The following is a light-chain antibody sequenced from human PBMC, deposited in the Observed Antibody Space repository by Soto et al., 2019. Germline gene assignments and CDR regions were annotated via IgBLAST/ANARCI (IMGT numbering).Light chain of an antibody. V-gene: IGKV3-20*01. CDR3: QQYGSSPLT. J-gene: IGKJ4*01. CDR2: GAS. CDR1: QSVTSTY. Sequence: EIVLTQSPGTLSLSPGERANLSCRASQSVTSTYLAWYQQKPGQAPRLLIYGASNRATGIPDRFTGSGSGTDFTLTISRLEPEDFAVYYCQQYGSSPLTFGGGTKVEIK.